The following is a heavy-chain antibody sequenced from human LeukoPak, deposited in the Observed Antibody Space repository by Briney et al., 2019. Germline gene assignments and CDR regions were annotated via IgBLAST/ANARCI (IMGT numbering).Heavy chain of an antibody. CDR2: IKQDGSEK. CDR3: AREEAVAGTGFDY. V-gene: IGHV3-7*03. Sequence: PGGSLRLSCAASGFTFSSYWMSWVRQAPGKGLEWVANIKQDGSEKYYVDSVKGRFTISRDNAKNSLYLQMNSLRAGDTAVYYCAREEAVAGTGFDYWGQGTLVTVSS. J-gene: IGHJ4*02. CDR1: GFTFSSYW. D-gene: IGHD6-19*01.